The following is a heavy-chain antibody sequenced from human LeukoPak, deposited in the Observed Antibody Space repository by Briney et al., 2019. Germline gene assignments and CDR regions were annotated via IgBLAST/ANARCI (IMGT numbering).Heavy chain of an antibody. J-gene: IGHJ4*02. V-gene: IGHV3-48*01. CDR1: GFTFSHYS. Sequence: PGGSLRLSCAASGFTFSHYSMNWVRQAPGKGLEWVSYISSTSDTLSSADSVKGRFIISRDNAKDSLYLQMNSLRAEDTAVYYCARAREVRGVIIGYWGQGTLVTVSS. CDR3: ARAREVRGVIIGY. D-gene: IGHD3-10*01. CDR2: ISSTSDTL.